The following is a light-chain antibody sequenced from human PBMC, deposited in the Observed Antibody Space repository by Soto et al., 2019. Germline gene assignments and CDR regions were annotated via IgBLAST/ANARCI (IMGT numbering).Light chain of an antibody. CDR2: KAS. Sequence: DLPMSQSPSTLFASVGDRGTISCRASQTISTWLAWYQQKPGKAPNLLIYKASSLESGVPSRFSGSGSGTEFTLTISSLQPDDFATYYCRQYNTFPLTFGGGTKVDI. CDR3: RQYNTFPLT. CDR1: QTISTW. J-gene: IGKJ4*01. V-gene: IGKV1-5*03.